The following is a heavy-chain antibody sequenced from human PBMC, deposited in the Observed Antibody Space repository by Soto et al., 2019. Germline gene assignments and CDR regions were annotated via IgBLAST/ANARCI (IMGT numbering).Heavy chain of an antibody. V-gene: IGHV1-18*01. J-gene: IGHJ6*02. CDR1: GYTFTSYG. Sequence: ASVKVSCKASGYTFTSYGISWVRQAPGQGLEWMGWISAHNGNTNYAQKLQGRVTMTTDTSTSTAYMELRSLRSDDTAAYYCATFMTTVTYYYGMDVWGQGTTVTVSS. D-gene: IGHD4-17*01. CDR2: ISAHNGNT. CDR3: ATFMTTVTYYYGMDV.